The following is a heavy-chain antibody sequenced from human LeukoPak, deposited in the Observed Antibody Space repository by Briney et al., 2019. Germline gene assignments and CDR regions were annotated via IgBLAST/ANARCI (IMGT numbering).Heavy chain of an antibody. V-gene: IGHV4-4*07. J-gene: IGHJ4*02. CDR2: IYTSGST. CDR1: GGSISSYY. D-gene: IGHD3-3*01. Sequence: PSETLSLTCTVSGGSISSYYWSWIRQPAGKGLEWIGRIYTSGSTNYNPSLKSRVTMSVDTSKNQFSLKLSSVTAADTAVYYCASTPLDFWSGYYDYWGQGTLVTVSS. CDR3: ASTPLDFWSGYYDY.